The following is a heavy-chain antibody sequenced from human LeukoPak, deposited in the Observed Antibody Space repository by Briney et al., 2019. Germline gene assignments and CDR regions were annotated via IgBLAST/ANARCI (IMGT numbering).Heavy chain of an antibody. D-gene: IGHD3-3*01. CDR2: ISAYNGNT. V-gene: IGHV1-18*01. CDR3: ARYYDFWSGYYGPYYYGMDV. CDR1: GGTFSSYA. Sequence: ASVKVSCKASGGTFSSYAISWVRQAPGQGLEWMGWISAYNGNTNYAQKLQGRVTMTTDTSTSTAYMELRSLRSDDTAVYYCARYYDFWSGYYGPYYYGMDVWGQGTTVTVSS. J-gene: IGHJ6*02.